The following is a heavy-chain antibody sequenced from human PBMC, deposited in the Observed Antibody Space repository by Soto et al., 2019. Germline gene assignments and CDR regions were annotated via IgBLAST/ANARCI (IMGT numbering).Heavy chain of an antibody. CDR3: ASLDYYGSGSYHDAFDI. CDR1: GYTFTSYG. V-gene: IGHV1-46*03. J-gene: IGHJ3*02. D-gene: IGHD3-10*01. Sequence: ASVKVSCKASGYTFTSYGISWVRQAPGQGLEWMGIINPSGGSTSYAQKFQGRVTMTRDTSTSTVYMELSSLRSEDTAVYYCASLDYYGSGSYHDAFDIWGQGTMVTVSS. CDR2: INPSGGST.